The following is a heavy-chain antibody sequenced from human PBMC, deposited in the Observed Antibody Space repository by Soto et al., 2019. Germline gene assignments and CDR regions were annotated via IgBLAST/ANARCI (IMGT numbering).Heavy chain of an antibody. CDR1: GDFISSRY. CDR3: ARPRGTTPAVWHFDL. V-gene: IGHV4-59*08. D-gene: IGHD1-26*01. J-gene: IGHJ2*01. Sequence: QVQLQESGPGLVKPSETLSLTCTVSGDFISSRYWSWIRQPPGKGLEWIGYVYHDGNTDSNPSLNRTVTISMHTSKNQISLSLTSVTAADTAVYDCARPRGTTPAVWHFDLWGRGTLVTVSS. CDR2: VYHDGNT.